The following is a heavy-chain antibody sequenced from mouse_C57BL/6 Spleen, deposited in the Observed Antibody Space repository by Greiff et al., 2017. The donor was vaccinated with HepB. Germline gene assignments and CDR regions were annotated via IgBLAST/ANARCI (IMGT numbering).Heavy chain of an antibody. CDR2: IDPSDSYT. D-gene: IGHD2-4*01. J-gene: IGHJ2*01. V-gene: IGHV1-59*01. CDR1: GYTFTSYW. CDR3: ARLGYDYGPFDY. Sequence: QVQLQQPGAELVRPGTSVKLSCKASGYTFTSYWMHWVKQRPGQGLEWIGVIDPSDSYTNYNQKFKGKATLTVDTSSSTAYMQLSSLTSEDSAVYYCARLGYDYGPFDYWGQGTTLTVSS.